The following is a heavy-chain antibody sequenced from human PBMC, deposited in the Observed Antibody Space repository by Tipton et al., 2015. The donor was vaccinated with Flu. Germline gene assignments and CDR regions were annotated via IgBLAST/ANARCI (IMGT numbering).Heavy chain of an antibody. J-gene: IGHJ4*02. D-gene: IGHD6-19*01. CDR3: AKVIPELVAGLDS. CDR2: IHRAGNT. Sequence: TLSLTCSVSGDSMGSRYYWGWIRQAPGKGLEWIANIHRAGNTYYNPSLKSRVTLSVDTSNNQFSLKLSSVTAADTAVYYCAKVIPELVAGLDSWGQGTLVTVSS. V-gene: IGHV4-38-2*01. CDR1: GDSMGSRYY.